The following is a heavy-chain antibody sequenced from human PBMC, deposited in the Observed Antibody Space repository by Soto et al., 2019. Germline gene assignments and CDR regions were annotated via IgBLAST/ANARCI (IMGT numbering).Heavy chain of an antibody. CDR3: AHSDRASGGLFDY. V-gene: IGHV2-5*02. J-gene: IGHJ4*02. Sequence: QITLKESGPTLVKPTQTLTLTCTFSGFSLSTEGVAVGWIRQPPGKALEWLSVIYWDDDERSSPSLRSRLTINQDTSKNHVVLTMSNMDPLDTATYYCAHSDRASGGLFDYWGQGILVTVSS. CDR1: GFSLSTEGVA. D-gene: IGHD3-10*01. CDR2: IYWDDDE.